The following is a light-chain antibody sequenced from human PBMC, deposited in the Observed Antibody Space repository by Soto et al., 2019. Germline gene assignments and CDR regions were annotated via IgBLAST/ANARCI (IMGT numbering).Light chain of an antibody. V-gene: IGKV3-11*01. CDR2: DAS. CDR3: QHRSNWPRT. Sequence: EIVLTQSPATLSLSPGERAILSCRASQSVSSYLAWYQQKPGQAPRLLIYDASNRATGIPARFSGSGSGTDFPLTISSLEPEDFAVYYCQHRSNWPRTFGQGTKLEIK. J-gene: IGKJ2*01. CDR1: QSVSSY.